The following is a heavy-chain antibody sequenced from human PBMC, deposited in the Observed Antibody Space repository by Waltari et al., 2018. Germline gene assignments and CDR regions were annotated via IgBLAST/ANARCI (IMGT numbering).Heavy chain of an antibody. CDR2: ISYDGSNQ. V-gene: IGHV3-30-3*01. J-gene: IGHJ4*02. CDR3: AREWVAGPSFDY. CDR1: GFTFSSYA. Sequence: QVQLVESGGGVVQPGRSLRLSCAASGFTFSSYAMHWVRQAPGKGMEWVAVISYDGSNQYYADSVKGRFTISRDNSKNTLYLQMNSLRAEDTAVYYCAREWVAGPSFDYWGQGTLVTVSS. D-gene: IGHD6-19*01.